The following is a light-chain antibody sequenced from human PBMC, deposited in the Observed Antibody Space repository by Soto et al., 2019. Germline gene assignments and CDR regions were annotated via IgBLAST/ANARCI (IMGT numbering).Light chain of an antibody. Sequence: EVLLTQSPGTLSLSPGERATLSCRASQIVSSRHLAWYQQKSGHAPRLLIYGVSSRATGIPDRFSGSGSGTDFNLIISTLEPEDFALYYCQLHDPSLPGYTFGQGTKLEIK. CDR1: QIVSSRH. CDR3: QLHDPSLPGYT. CDR2: GVS. V-gene: IGKV3-20*01. J-gene: IGKJ2*01.